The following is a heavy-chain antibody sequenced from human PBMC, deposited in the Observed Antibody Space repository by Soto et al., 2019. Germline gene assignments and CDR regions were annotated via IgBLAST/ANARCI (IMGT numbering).Heavy chain of an antibody. J-gene: IGHJ6*02. CDR3: ASTYYYDSSGYLAPLGMDV. CDR1: GGSISSGDYY. Sequence: SETLSLTCTVSGGSISSGDYYWSWIRQPPGKGLEWIGYIYYSGSTYYNPSLKSRVTISVDTSKNQFSLKLSSVTAADTAVYYCASTYYYDSSGYLAPLGMDVWGQGTTVTVSS. V-gene: IGHV4-30-4*01. CDR2: IYYSGST. D-gene: IGHD3-22*01.